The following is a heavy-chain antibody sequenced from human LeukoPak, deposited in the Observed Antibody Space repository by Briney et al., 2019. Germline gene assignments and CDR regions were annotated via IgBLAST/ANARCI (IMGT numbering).Heavy chain of an antibody. Sequence: SETLSLTCTVSGGSISSSSYYWGWIRQPPGKGLGWIGSIYYSGSTYYNPSLKSRVTISVDTSKNQFSLKLSSVTAADTAVYYCAKALSSALYSSSWYPFDYWGQGTLVTVSS. CDR2: IYYSGST. D-gene: IGHD6-13*01. CDR3: AKALSSALYSSSWYPFDY. J-gene: IGHJ4*02. CDR1: GGSISSSSYY. V-gene: IGHV4-39*01.